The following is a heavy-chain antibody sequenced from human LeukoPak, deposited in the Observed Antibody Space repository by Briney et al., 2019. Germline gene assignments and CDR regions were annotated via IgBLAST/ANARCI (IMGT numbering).Heavy chain of an antibody. CDR1: GFTFSSHW. CDR3: AKEWVNWASFDY. Sequence: GGSLRLSCTGSGFTFSSHWMSWVRQAPGKGLEWVSAISGSGGSTYYADSVKGRFTISRDNSKNTLYLQMNSLRAEDTAVYYCAKEWVNWASFDYWGQGTLVTVSS. D-gene: IGHD7-27*01. CDR2: ISGSGGST. V-gene: IGHV3-23*01. J-gene: IGHJ4*02.